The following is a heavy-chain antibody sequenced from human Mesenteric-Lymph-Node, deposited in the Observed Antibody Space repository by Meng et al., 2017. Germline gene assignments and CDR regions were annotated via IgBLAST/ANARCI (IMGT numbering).Heavy chain of an antibody. V-gene: IGHV3-23*01. CDR3: AKDLSTMSD. D-gene: IGHD5/OR15-5a*01. CDR1: GFTFNSYT. J-gene: IGHJ4*02. CDR2: ISGYGVSI. Sequence: GESLKISCAASGFTFNSYTMSWVRQSPGKGLAWVSTISGYGVSIYYADSVKGRFTISRDNSKNTLSLQMNSLRAEDTAVYYCAKDLSTMSDWGQGTLVTVSS.